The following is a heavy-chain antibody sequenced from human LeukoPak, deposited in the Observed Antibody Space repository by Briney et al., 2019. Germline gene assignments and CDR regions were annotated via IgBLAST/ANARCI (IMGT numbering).Heavy chain of an antibody. CDR2: IYYSGST. CDR1: GGSISSSSYY. V-gene: IGHV4-39*07. Sequence: SETLSLTCTVSGGSISSSSYYWGWIRQPPGKGLEWIGSIYYSGSTYYNPSLKSRVTISVDTSKNQFSLKLSSVTAADTAVYYCARGYCSSTSCYAGYYYYMDGWGKGTTGTGSS. CDR3: ARGYCSSTSCYAGYYYYMDG. J-gene: IGHJ6*03. D-gene: IGHD2-2*01.